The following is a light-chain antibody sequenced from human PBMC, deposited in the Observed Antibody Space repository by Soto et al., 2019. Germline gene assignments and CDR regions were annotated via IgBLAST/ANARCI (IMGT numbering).Light chain of an antibody. Sequence: QSALTQPASVSGSPGQSVTISCTGTSSDVGGYNYVSWYQQHPGKAPKLMIYDVSNRPSGVSNRFSGSKSGNTASLTISGVHAEDEADYYCSSYTSSSTHWVFGGGTKLTVL. J-gene: IGLJ3*02. CDR1: SSDVGGYNY. CDR3: SSYTSSSTHWV. V-gene: IGLV2-14*01. CDR2: DVS.